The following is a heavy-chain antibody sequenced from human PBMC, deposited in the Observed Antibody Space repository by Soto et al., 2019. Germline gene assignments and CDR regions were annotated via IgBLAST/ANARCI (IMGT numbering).Heavy chain of an antibody. CDR2: IYWDDDK. D-gene: IGHD2-15*01. CDR3: AHDVVVVAATPAEYFQH. Sequence: QITLKESGPTRVNHTQTLTLTCTFSGFSLSTSGVGVGWIRQPPGKALEWLALIYWDDDKRYSPSLKSRLTITQDTSKNQVVLTMTNMDPVDTATYYCAHDVVVVAATPAEYFQHWGQGTLVTVSS. V-gene: IGHV2-5*02. CDR1: GFSLSTSGVG. J-gene: IGHJ1*01.